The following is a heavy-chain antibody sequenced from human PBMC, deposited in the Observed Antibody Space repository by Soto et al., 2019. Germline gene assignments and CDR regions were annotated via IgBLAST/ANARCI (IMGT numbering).Heavy chain of an antibody. D-gene: IGHD3-16*01. CDR2: ISYDGSNK. J-gene: IGHJ6*02. CDR1: GFTFSSYG. CDR3: AKDRLGHYYYDGMDV. Sequence: QVQLVESGGGVVQPGRSLRLSCAASGFTFSSYGMHWVRQAPGKGLEWVAVISYDGSNKYYADSVKGRFTISRDNSKNTLYLQMNSLRAEDTAEYYCAKDRLGHYYYDGMDVWGQGTTVTVSS. V-gene: IGHV3-30*18.